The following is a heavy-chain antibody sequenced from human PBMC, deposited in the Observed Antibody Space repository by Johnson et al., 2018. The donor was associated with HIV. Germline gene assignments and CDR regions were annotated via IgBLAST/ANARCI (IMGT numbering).Heavy chain of an antibody. D-gene: IGHD4-11*01. V-gene: IGHV3-20*04. Sequence: MQLVESGGGVVRPGGSLRLSCGASGFTFDDYGMSWVRQAPGKGLEWVSGINWNGGTTGYADSVKGRVTISRDNSKNTLYLQMNSLRAEDTAVYYWAKGEAATTVTLDIWGQGTMVTVSS. CDR3: AKGEAATTVTLDI. CDR1: GFTFDDYG. J-gene: IGHJ3*02. CDR2: INWNGGTT.